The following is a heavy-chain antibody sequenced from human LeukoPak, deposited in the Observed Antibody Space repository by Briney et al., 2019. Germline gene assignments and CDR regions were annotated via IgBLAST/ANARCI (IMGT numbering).Heavy chain of an antibody. CDR2: INPSGGST. J-gene: IGHJ3*02. CDR3: ARDLPLGGDAFNI. CDR1: GYTFTSYY. Sequence: ASVKVSCKASGYTFTSYYMHWVRQAPGQGLEWMGIINPSGGSTSYAQKFQGRVTMTRDMSTSTVYMELSSLRSEDTAVYYCARDLPLGGDAFNIGGKGTMSTVSS. V-gene: IGHV1-46*01.